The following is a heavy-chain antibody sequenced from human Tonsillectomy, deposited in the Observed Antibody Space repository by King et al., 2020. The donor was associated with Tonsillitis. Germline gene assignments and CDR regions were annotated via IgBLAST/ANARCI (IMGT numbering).Heavy chain of an antibody. CDR2: ISYDGTNK. Sequence: VQLVESGGGVVQPGRSLRLSCAASGFTFSTYVMHWVRQAPGKGLEGVAVISYDGTNKYYADSVKGRFTISRDNSKNTLYLQMNSLRAEDTAVHFCARSLIAAAGIDYWGQGTLVTVSS. J-gene: IGHJ4*02. D-gene: IGHD6-13*01. V-gene: IGHV3-30-3*01. CDR1: GFTFSTYV. CDR3: ARSLIAAAGIDY.